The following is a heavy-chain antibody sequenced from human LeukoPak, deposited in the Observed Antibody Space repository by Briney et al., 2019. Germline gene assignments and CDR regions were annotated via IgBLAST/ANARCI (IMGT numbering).Heavy chain of an antibody. J-gene: IGHJ4*02. V-gene: IGHV3-11*01. CDR1: GFTFSHYY. CDR2: ISGTGNKE. D-gene: IGHD1-26*01. CDR3: ARDYSESEYSFDY. Sequence: GGSLRLSCVTSGFTFSHYYMTWIRQAPGKGLEWVSYISGTGNKEYYADSVKGRFTISRDNAQNSLYLQMSSLRAEDTAIYYCARDYSESEYSFDYWGQGSLVAVSS.